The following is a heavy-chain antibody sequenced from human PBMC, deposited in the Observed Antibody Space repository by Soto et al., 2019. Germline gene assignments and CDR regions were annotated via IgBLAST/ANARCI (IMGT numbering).Heavy chain of an antibody. V-gene: IGHV4-39*02. J-gene: IGHJ4*02. CDR1: GGSLSSSSYY. D-gene: IGHD2-15*01. Sequence: QLQLQESGPGLVKPSETLSLTCTVSGGSLSSSSYYWGWIRQPPGKALEWIGSIDYSGNTYYTPSRKSRFTITVDTSKNQFSLQLSSVTAADTAVYYCAREGGRYCTGGSCQVDYWGQGTLVTVSS. CDR3: AREGGRYCTGGSCQVDY. CDR2: IDYSGNT.